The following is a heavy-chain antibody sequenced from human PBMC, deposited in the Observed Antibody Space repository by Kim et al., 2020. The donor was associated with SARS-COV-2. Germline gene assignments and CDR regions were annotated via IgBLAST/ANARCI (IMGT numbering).Heavy chain of an antibody. V-gene: IGHV3-23*01. J-gene: IGHJ4*02. CDR3: AKKGGSMIVVSAIDY. CDR1: GFTFSSYA. D-gene: IGHD3-22*01. Sequence: GGSLRLSCAASGFTFSSYAMSWVRQAPGKGLEWVSAISGSGGSTYYADSVKGRFTISRDNSKNTLYLQMNSLRAEDTAVYYCAKKGGSMIVVSAIDYWGQGTLVTVSS. CDR2: ISGSGGST.